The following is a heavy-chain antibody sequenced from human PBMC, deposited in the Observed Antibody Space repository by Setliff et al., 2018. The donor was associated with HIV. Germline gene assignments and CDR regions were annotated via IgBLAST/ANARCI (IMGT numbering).Heavy chain of an antibody. CDR3: HSGYDTEEQSYFDY. CDR2: ISHSSSPR. J-gene: IGHJ4*02. D-gene: IGHD5-12*01. CDR1: GFTFSDNY. Sequence: PGGSLRLSCSVSGFTFSDNYMGWIRLAPGKGLEWISSISHSSSPRHYADSVKGRFTISRDNAKNTLYLQMHDLRAEDTGVYYRHSGYDTEEQSYFDYWGQGALVTVSS. V-gene: IGHV3-11*04.